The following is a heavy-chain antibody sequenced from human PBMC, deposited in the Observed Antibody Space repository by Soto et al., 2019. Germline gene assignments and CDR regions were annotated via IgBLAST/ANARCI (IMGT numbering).Heavy chain of an antibody. CDR3: ATGTISRGLDV. Sequence: PSETLGLPCSVYRGTISSHCWSWIRQPPGKGLEWIGYIYSRGTTSYNPCLKSRATILVDTSKNQFSLRLTSVTATDTAVYYCATGTISRGLDVWGQGTTVTFSS. CDR2: IYSRGTT. CDR1: RGTISSHC. V-gene: IGHV4-59*11. J-gene: IGHJ6*02.